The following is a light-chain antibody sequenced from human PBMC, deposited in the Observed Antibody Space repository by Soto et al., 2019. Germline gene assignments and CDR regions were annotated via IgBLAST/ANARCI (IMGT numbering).Light chain of an antibody. CDR2: SAS. Sequence: EVVMTQSPATLSVSPRERATLSCRASQFVSTNLAWYQQKPGQAPRPLIYSASTRATGIPARFSGSGSGTECTLTISSLPSEDSAVYYCQQFNNWPPLTFGGGTKVEIK. V-gene: IGKV3-15*01. CDR1: QFVSTN. J-gene: IGKJ4*01. CDR3: QQFNNWPPLT.